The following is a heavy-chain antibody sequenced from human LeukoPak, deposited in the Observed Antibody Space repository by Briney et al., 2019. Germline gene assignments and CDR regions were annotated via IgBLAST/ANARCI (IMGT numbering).Heavy chain of an antibody. V-gene: IGHV3-53*01. Sequence: GGSLRLSCAASGFTVSSNYMSWVRQAPGKGLEWVSIIYSGDSTSYADSVKGRFTISRDNFKNTLHLQMNSLRAEDTAVYYCARVDYGGIYYYYGMDVWGQGTTVTVSS. CDR3: ARVDYGGIYYYYGMDV. J-gene: IGHJ6*02. D-gene: IGHD4-23*01. CDR2: IYSGDST. CDR1: GFTVSSNY.